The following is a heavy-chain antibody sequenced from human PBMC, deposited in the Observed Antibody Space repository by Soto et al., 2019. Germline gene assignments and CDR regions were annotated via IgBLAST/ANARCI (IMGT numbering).Heavy chain of an antibody. CDR2: INAGNGNT. Sequence: RASEKVSCKASGYTFTSYAMHWVRQAPGQRLEWMGWINAGNGNTKYSQKFQGRVTITRDTSASTAYMELSSLRSEDTAVYYCARDVEYYYGSGSFGSGHFDYWGQGTLVTVSS. D-gene: IGHD3-10*01. J-gene: IGHJ4*02. CDR1: GYTFTSYA. CDR3: ARDVEYYYGSGSFGSGHFDY. V-gene: IGHV1-3*01.